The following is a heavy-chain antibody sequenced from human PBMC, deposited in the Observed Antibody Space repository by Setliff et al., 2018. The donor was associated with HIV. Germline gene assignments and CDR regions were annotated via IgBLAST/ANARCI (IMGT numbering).Heavy chain of an antibody. Sequence: GGSLRLSCVVSGFNFSDDYMSWIRQAPGKGLEWVSYISSSGSFTNYADSVKGRFTISRDNAKNSLYLQMNSLRAEDTAVYYCARGDSFVYSYVYPDYWGQGTLVTVSS. CDR3: ARGDSFVYSYVYPDY. V-gene: IGHV3-11*06. D-gene: IGHD3-22*01. CDR1: GFNFSDDY. CDR2: ISSSGSFT. J-gene: IGHJ4*02.